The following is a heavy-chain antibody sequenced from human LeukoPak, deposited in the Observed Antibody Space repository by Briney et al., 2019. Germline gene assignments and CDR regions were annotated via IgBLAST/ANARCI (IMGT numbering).Heavy chain of an antibody. CDR1: GFTFSTYN. J-gene: IGHJ4*02. D-gene: IGHD1-26*01. Sequence: GGSLRLSCAASGFTFSTYNMNWVRQAPGKGLEWVSYISKTSSSICYADSVKGRFTISRDNAKNSLYLQMNSLRAEDTAVYYCASSGDYYMGYWGQGTLVTVSS. V-gene: IGHV3-48*01. CDR3: ASSGDYYMGY. CDR2: ISKTSSSI.